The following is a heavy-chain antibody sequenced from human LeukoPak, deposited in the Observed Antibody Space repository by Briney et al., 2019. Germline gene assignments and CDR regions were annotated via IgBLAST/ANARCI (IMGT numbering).Heavy chain of an antibody. CDR2: ISAYNGNT. Sequence: ASVKVSCKASGYTFTSFGFTWVRQAPGQGLEWMGWISAYNGNTNYAQKLQGRVTMTTDTSTSTAYMDLRSLRSDDTAVYDCARDSGHSPGDYWGRGTLVTVSS. CDR3: ARDSGHSPGDY. D-gene: IGHD3-10*01. J-gene: IGHJ4*02. CDR1: GYTFTSFG. V-gene: IGHV1-18*01.